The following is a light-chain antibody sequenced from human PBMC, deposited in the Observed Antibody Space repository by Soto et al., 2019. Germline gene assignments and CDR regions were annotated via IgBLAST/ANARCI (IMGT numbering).Light chain of an antibody. V-gene: IGKV1-9*01. CDR3: QQYGSSGRT. J-gene: IGKJ1*01. Sequence: DIQLTQSPSFLSASVGGRVTITCRASQGISSYLPWYQQKPGKAPKLLIYAASTLQRGVPSRFSGSGSGTEFTLTISRLEPEDFAVYYCQQYGSSGRTFGQGTKVDI. CDR1: QGISSY. CDR2: AAS.